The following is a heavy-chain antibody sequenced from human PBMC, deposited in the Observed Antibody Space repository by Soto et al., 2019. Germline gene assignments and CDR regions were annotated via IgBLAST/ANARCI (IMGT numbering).Heavy chain of an antibody. J-gene: IGHJ4*02. V-gene: IGHV6-1*01. D-gene: IGHD6-25*01. CDR2: TYYRSKWYN. Sequence: SQTLSLTCAISGDSVSNNIATWNWIRQSPSRGLEWLGRTYYRSKWYNDYAVSVKSRISINPDTAKNQFSLQLNSVTPEDTAVYYCARDSSSSADFDCWDQGTLVTVSS. CDR1: GDSVSNNIAT. CDR3: ARDSSSSADFDC.